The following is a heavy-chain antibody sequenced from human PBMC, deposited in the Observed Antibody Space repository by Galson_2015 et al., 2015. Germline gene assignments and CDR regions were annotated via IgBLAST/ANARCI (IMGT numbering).Heavy chain of an antibody. Sequence: SLRLSCAASGFTFSSYGMNWVRQAPGKGLEWVAVIRHDGSNKYYADSVKGRFTISRDNSKNTLYLQMNSLRAEDTAVYYCAREWVSKDRSGYGRPHPYFAYWGQGPRAPVPS. D-gene: IGHD3-22*01. CDR1: GFTFSSYG. J-gene: IGHJ4*02. CDR2: IRHDGSNK. V-gene: IGHV3-33*01. CDR3: AREWVSKDRSGYGRPHPYFAY.